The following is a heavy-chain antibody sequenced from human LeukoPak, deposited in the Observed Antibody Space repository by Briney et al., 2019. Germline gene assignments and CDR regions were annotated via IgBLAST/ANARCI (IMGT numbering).Heavy chain of an antibody. CDR2: INHSGST. V-gene: IGHV4-34*01. Sequence: SETLSLTCAVYGGSFSGYYWSWIRQPPGKGLEWIGEINHSGSTNYNPSLKSRVTISVDTSKNQFSLKLSSVTAADTAVYYCARDARQMATDYWGQGTLVTVSS. D-gene: IGHD5-24*01. CDR3: ARDARQMATDY. CDR1: GGSFSGYY. J-gene: IGHJ4*02.